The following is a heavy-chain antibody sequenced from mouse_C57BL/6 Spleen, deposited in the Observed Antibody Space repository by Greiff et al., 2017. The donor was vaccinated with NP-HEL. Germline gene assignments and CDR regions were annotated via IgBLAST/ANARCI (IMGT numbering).Heavy chain of an antibody. CDR3: ARCRYGNLYFDY. CDR2: ISSGSSTI. Sequence: EVKLVESGGGLVKPGGSLKLSCAASGFTFSDYGMRWVRQAPEKGLEWVAYISSGSSTIYYADTVKGRFTISRDNAKNTLFLQMTSLRSEDTAMYYCARCRYGNLYFDYWGQGTTLTVSS. V-gene: IGHV5-17*01. J-gene: IGHJ2*01. D-gene: IGHD2-10*02. CDR1: GFTFSDYG.